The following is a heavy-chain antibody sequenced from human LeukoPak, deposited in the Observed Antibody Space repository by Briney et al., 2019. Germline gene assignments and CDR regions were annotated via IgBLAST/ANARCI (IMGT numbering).Heavy chain of an antibody. J-gene: IGHJ4*02. CDR3: AKDVRDYGEYYFDY. V-gene: IGHV3-23*01. Sequence: GGSLRLSCAASGFTFSSYWMNWARQAPGKGLEWVSAISGSGGSTYYADSVKGRFTISRDNSKNTLYLQMNSLRAEDTAVYYCAKDVRDYGEYYFDYWGQGTLVTVSS. CDR2: ISGSGGST. CDR1: GFTFSSYW. D-gene: IGHD4-17*01.